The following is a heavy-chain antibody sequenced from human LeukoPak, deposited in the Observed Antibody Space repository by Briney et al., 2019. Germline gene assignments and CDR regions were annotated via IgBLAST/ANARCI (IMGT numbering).Heavy chain of an antibody. J-gene: IGHJ4*02. CDR1: GFTFSSYG. CDR3: AKDWEHRPNYDFWSGFDY. D-gene: IGHD3-3*01. CDR2: IGGSGAKR. Sequence: GGSLRLSCAASGFTFSSYGMHWVRQAPGKGLEWVSSIGGSGAKRYYADSVKGRFTISRDNSKKTLYLQMNSLRAEDTAVYYCAKDWEHRPNYDFWSGFDYWGQGTLVTVSS. V-gene: IGHV3-23*01.